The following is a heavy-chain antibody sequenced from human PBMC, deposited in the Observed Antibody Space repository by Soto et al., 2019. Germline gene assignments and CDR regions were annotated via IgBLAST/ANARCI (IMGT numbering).Heavy chain of an antibody. Sequence: SETLSLTCTVCGGSISSYYWSWIRQPPGKGLEWIGYIYYSGSTNYNPSLKSRVTISVDTSKNQFSLKLSSVTAADTAVYYCAGAIAVAGDFDYWGQGTLVTVSS. CDR1: GGSISSYY. CDR3: AGAIAVAGDFDY. D-gene: IGHD6-19*01. J-gene: IGHJ4*02. V-gene: IGHV4-59*01. CDR2: IYYSGST.